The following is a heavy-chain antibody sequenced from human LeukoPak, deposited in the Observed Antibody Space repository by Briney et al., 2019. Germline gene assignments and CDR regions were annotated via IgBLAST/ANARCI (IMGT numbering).Heavy chain of an antibody. Sequence: GGSLRLSCAASGFTFSTYAMSWVRQAPGKGLEWVSGISGDGGSTYYADSVKGRFTISRDNSKNTLYLQMNSLRAEDTAVYYCAKARVLTLWLGEFDWWGQGTLVTVSS. V-gene: IGHV3-23*01. CDR2: ISGDGGST. D-gene: IGHD5-12*01. CDR1: GFTFSTYA. J-gene: IGHJ4*02. CDR3: AKARVLTLWLGEFDW.